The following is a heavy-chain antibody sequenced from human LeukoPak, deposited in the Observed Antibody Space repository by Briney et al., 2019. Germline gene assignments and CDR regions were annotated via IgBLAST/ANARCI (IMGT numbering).Heavy chain of an antibody. D-gene: IGHD2-15*01. CDR3: ARDNVVVAANNWFDP. V-gene: IGHV1-69*01. Sequence: ASVKVSCKASGGTFSSYAISWVRQAPGQGLEWMGGIIPIFGTANYAQKFQGRVTITADESTSTAYMELSSLGSEDTAVYYCARDNVVVAANNWFDPWGQGTLVTVSS. CDR2: IIPIFGTA. CDR1: GGTFSSYA. J-gene: IGHJ5*02.